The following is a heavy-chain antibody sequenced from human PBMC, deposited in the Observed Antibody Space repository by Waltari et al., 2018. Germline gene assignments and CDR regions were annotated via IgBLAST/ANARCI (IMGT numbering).Heavy chain of an antibody. D-gene: IGHD3-10*01. CDR2: VFYGGST. J-gene: IGHJ4*02. V-gene: IGHV4-59*01. CDR1: GVSISIYY. CDR3: AGFYGPGSWFFDS. Sequence: QVQLQESGPGLVKPSETLSLTCTVSGVSISIYYWGWIRQPPGRGLEWIGYVFYGGSTNYNPSLKSRVTVSVDTSKNQFSLKLSSVTAADTAVYYCAGFYGPGSWFFDSWGQGTLVTVSS.